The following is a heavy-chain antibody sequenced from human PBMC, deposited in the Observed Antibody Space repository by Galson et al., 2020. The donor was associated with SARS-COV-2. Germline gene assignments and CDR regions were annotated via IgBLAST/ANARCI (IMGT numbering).Heavy chain of an antibody. V-gene: IGHV3-15*01. D-gene: IGHD3-9*01. Sequence: NNAWMSCVRQAPGKVLEWVCRIKRKTDGETTESAAPVNGIFTISRDDSKDTLYLQMNSLKTEDTAVYFCATELRYFDWGDNWFGPWGQGTMVIVYS. CDR1: NNAW. J-gene: IGHJ5*02. CDR3: ATELRYFDWGDNWFGP. CDR2: IKRKTDGETT.